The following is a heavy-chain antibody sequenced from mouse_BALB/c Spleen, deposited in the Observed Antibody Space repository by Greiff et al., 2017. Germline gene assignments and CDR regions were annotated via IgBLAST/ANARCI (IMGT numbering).Heavy chain of an antibody. J-gene: IGHJ4*01. CDR3: ASDYRYEEVYYAMDY. V-gene: IGHV3-2*02. CDR1: GYSITSDYA. Sequence: EVQLQQSGPGLVKPSQSLSLTCTVTGYSITSDYAWNWIRQFPGNKLEWMGYISYSGSTSYNPSLKSRISITRDTSKNQFFLQLNSVTTEDTATYYCASDYRYEEVYYAMDYWGQGTSVTVSS. D-gene: IGHD2-14*01. CDR2: ISYSGST.